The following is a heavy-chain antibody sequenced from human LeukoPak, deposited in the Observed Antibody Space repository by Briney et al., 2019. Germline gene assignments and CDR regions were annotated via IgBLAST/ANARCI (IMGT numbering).Heavy chain of an antibody. V-gene: IGHV3-11*01. CDR1: GFTFSDYY. CDR2: ISSSGSTI. J-gene: IGHJ4*02. CDR3: ARDRRRWLQLKSPPLDY. Sequence: PGGSLRLSCAASGFTFSDYYMSWIRQAPGKGQEWVSYISSSGSTIYYADSVKRRFTISRDNANNSLYLQMNILRAEHTAVYYCARDRRRWLQLKSPPLDYWGQGTLVTVSS. D-gene: IGHD1-1*01.